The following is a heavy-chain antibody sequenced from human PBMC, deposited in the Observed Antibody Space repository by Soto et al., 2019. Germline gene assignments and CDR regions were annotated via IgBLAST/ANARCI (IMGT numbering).Heavy chain of an antibody. CDR1: GGSVSDYY. CDR3: AREKGFGELCIDY. J-gene: IGHJ4*02. D-gene: IGHD3-10*01. CDR2: MSDSAST. V-gene: IGHV4-59*02. Sequence: SETLSLTCTVSGGSVSDYYWSWIRQPPGSGMEWIGYMSDSASTSYNSSLKSRVTMSVDRSKNQFSLKLSSVTAADTAVYYCAREKGFGELCIDYWGQGILVTVSS.